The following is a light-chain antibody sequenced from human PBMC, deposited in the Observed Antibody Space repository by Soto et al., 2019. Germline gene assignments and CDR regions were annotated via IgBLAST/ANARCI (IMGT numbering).Light chain of an antibody. CDR1: QSVSSN. Sequence: EIVMTQSPATLNVSPGERATLSCRASQSVSSNLAWYQQRRGQAPRLLIYGTSTRATGIPARFSGSGSGTEFTLTISSLQSEDFAVYYCQQYTKWPLFTFGPGTRVD. CDR3: QQYTKWPLFT. J-gene: IGKJ3*01. V-gene: IGKV3-15*01. CDR2: GTS.